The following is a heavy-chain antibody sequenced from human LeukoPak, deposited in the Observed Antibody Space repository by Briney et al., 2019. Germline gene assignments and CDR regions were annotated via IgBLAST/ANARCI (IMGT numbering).Heavy chain of an antibody. CDR1: GFTFSSYW. CDR3: VRGRPY. J-gene: IGHJ4*02. Sequence: GGSLRLSCTVSGFTFSSYWINWVRQAPGKGPEWVASINQDGSDHYYVDSVKGRFTISRDSAKDSLYLQMSSLRVEDTAVYYCVRGRPYWGQGTLVTVSS. CDR2: INQDGSDH. V-gene: IGHV3-7*05.